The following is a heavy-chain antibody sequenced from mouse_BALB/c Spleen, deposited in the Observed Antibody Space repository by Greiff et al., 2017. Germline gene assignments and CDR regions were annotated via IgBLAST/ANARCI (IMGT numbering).Heavy chain of an antibody. CDR1: GFNIKDTY. D-gene: IGHD1-2*01. J-gene: IGHJ4*01. CDR2: IDPANGNT. V-gene: IGHV14-3*02. Sequence: EVQLQESGAELVKPGASVKLSCTASGFNIKDTYMHWVKQRPEQGLEWIGRIDPANGNTKYDPKFQGKATITADTSSNTAYLQLSSLTSEDTAVYYGARGVYYGGGSYAMDYWGQGTSVTVSS. CDR3: ARGVYYGGGSYAMDY.